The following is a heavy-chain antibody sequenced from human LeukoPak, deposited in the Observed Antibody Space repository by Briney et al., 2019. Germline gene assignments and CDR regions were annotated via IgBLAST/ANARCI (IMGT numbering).Heavy chain of an antibody. Sequence: AGGSLRLSCAASGFTFSSYSMNWVRQAPGKGLEWVSYISSSSSTIYYADSVKGRFTISRDNAKNSLYLQMNSRRAEDTAVYYCARDIPKLDAFDIWGQGTMVTVSS. CDR3: ARDIPKLDAFDI. D-gene: IGHD2-21*01. J-gene: IGHJ3*02. V-gene: IGHV3-48*01. CDR2: ISSSSSTI. CDR1: GFTFSSYS.